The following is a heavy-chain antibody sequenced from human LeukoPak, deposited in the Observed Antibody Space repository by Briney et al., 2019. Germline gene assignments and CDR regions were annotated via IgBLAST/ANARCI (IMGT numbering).Heavy chain of an antibody. CDR1: GFTVSGNF. V-gene: IGHV3-53*01. CDR3: ARVLRYCSGGNCYSGGLGYMDV. J-gene: IGHJ6*03. D-gene: IGHD2-15*01. Sequence: GGSLRLSCAVSGFTVSGNFMSWVRQAPGKGLEWVSLSGGTTYYADSVKGRFTISRDNAKNSLFLQMNSLRAEDTAVYYCARVLRYCSGGNCYSGGLGYMDVWGKGTTVTVSS. CDR2: SGGTT.